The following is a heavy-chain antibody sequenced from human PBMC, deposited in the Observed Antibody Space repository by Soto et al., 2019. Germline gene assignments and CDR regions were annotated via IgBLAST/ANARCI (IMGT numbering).Heavy chain of an antibody. CDR2: IWHDGSNQ. CDR3: ARDMGHDSTGFSDY. V-gene: IGHV3-33*01. J-gene: IGHJ4*02. D-gene: IGHD3-22*01. CDR1: GFTFSSYG. Sequence: QVQLVESGGGVVQPGRSLRLSCAASGFTFSSYGMHWVRQAPGKGLEWMAVIWHDGSNQYYADSVKGRFTISRDNSKNILYLQMNSLRAEDTAVYNCARDMGHDSTGFSDYWGQGTLVTVSS.